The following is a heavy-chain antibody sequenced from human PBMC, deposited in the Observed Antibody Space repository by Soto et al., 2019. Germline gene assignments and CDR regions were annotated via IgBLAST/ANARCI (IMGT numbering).Heavy chain of an antibody. V-gene: IGHV4-4*02. CDR3: ARDDDFWSGYYSGNGRYYYGMDV. D-gene: IGHD3-3*01. CDR2: IYHSGST. CDR1: GGSISSSNW. J-gene: IGHJ6*02. Sequence: KASETLSLTCAVSGGSISSSNWWSWVRQPPGKGLEWIGEIYHSGSTNYNPSLKSRVTISVDKSKNQFSLKLSSVTAADTAVYYCARDDDFWSGYYSGNGRYYYGMDVWGQGTTVTVSS.